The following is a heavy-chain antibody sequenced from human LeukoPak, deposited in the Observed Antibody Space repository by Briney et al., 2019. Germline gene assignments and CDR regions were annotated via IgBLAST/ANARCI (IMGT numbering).Heavy chain of an antibody. CDR1: AVTCSNEA. V-gene: IGHV3-23*01. Sequence: SLTLSWASSAVTCSNEAMSWFRQPPGKGLKWVSTISGSGESTYYVDSVKGRFTISRDNSKNTLYLQMNSLSAEDTAVDYCATDRPLFKAWGQGTQVTVSS. J-gene: IGHJ4*02. CDR3: ATDRPLFKA. CDR2: ISGSGEST.